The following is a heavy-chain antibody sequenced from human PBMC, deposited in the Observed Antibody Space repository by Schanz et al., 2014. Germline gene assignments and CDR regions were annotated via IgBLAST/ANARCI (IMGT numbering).Heavy chain of an antibody. V-gene: IGHV3-23*01. CDR3: AKDAENTALITDYLED. D-gene: IGHD5-18*01. Sequence: LSCTASGFTFSSYSMNWVRQAPGKGLEWVSAMNESHSTIYYADSVRGRFTISRDKSKPTVYLQMNSLRAEDTAVYYCAKDAENTALITDYLEDWGQGTLVNV. J-gene: IGHJ4*02. CDR1: GFTFSSYS. CDR2: MNESHSTI.